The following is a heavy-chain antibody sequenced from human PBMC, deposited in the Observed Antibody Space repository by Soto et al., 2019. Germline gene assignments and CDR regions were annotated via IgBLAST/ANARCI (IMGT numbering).Heavy chain of an antibody. CDR2: IIPMFGII. CDR3: AILTPITGVY. V-gene: IGHV1-69*02. CDR1: RVAFSKFI. D-gene: IGHD5-12*01. Sequence: QAQLEQSGGEVKKPGSSVKVSCKASRVAFSKFIVTWVRQAPGLGLEWMGGIIPMFGIINYAQKFQGRVTITADRSTTTAYMELISLRSDDTAVYYCAILTPITGVYWGQGAQVTVSS. J-gene: IGHJ4*02.